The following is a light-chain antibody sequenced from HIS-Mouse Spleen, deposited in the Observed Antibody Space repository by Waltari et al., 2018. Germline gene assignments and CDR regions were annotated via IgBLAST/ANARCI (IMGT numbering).Light chain of an antibody. J-gene: IGKJ5*01. CDR3: QQYGSSIT. Sequence: ELVLTQSPGTLSLSLGARATPACRSSQSVSSSYLAWYQQKPGQAPRLLIYGASSRATGIPDRFSGSGSGTDFTLTISRLEPEDFAVYYCQQYGSSITFGQGTRLEIK. V-gene: IGKV3-20*01. CDR1: QSVSSSY. CDR2: GAS.